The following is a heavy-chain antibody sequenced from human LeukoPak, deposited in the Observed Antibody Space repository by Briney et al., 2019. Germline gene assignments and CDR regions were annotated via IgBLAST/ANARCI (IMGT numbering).Heavy chain of an antibody. CDR1: GFTFSNYW. CDR2: INHDASEK. CDR3: TRVYFYGSSWNLDY. Sequence: PGGSLRLSCAASGFTFSNYWMTWVRQAPGEGVEWVANINHDASEKNYVEFVKGRFTVSRDNAHNSLYMEMNSLRVEDTAVYYCTRVYFYGSSWNLDYWGQGTLVTVSS. J-gene: IGHJ4*02. V-gene: IGHV3-7*04. D-gene: IGHD6-13*01.